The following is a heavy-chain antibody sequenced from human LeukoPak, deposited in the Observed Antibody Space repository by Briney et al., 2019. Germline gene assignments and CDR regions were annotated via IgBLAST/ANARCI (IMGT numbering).Heavy chain of an antibody. CDR3: TREGDSSGYYPYYFDY. CDR1: GFTSGDYA. V-gene: IGHV3-49*04. D-gene: IGHD3-22*01. Sequence: GGSLRLSCTASGFTSGDYAMSWVRQAPGKGLEWVGFIRSKAYGGTTEYAASVKGRFTISRDDSKSIAYLQMNSLKTEDTAVYYCTREGDSSGYYPYYFDYWGQGTLVTVSS. J-gene: IGHJ4*02. CDR2: IRSKAYGGTT.